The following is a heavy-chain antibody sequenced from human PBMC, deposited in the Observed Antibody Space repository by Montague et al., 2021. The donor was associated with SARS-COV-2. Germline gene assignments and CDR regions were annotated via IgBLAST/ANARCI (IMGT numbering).Heavy chain of an antibody. Sequence: SETLSLTCAVYGGSFSGYYWSWIRQPPGKGLEWIGEINHSGSTNYNPSLKSRVTTSVDTSKNQFSLKLSSVTAADTAVYYCARIRCITIFGVVITPYYYGMDVWGQGTAVTVSS. J-gene: IGHJ6*02. D-gene: IGHD3-3*01. CDR1: GGSFSGYY. CDR3: ARIRCITIFGVVITPYYYGMDV. CDR2: INHSGST. V-gene: IGHV4-34*01.